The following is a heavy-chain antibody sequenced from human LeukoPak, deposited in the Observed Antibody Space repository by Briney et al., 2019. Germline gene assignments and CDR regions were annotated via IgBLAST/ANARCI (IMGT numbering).Heavy chain of an antibody. CDR1: GFTFTRHW. V-gene: IGHV3-74*01. J-gene: IGHJ4*02. Sequence: PGGSLRLSCAASGFTFTRHWMHWVRQAPGRGLEWVSRIKTDGTNTIYADFVEGRFTISRDNARNTLYLQISSLRAGDTPVYYCGGSEDGYIDYWGQGTLVTVSS. CDR2: IKTDGTNT. D-gene: IGHD5-24*01. CDR3: GGSEDGYIDY.